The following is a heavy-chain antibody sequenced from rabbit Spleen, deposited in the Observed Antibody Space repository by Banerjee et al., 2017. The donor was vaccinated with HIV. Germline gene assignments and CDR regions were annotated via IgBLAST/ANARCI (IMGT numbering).Heavy chain of an antibody. CDR1: GFSFSDRDV. J-gene: IGHJ4*01. V-gene: IGHV1S45*01. Sequence: QEQLEESGGGLVKPEGSLTLTCKASGFSFSDRDVMCWVRQAPGKGLEWIGCIGTGSGSTWYASWAKGRFTISKTSSTTVTLQMTSLTAADTATYFCASGYSDIVFNLWGPGTLVTVS. CDR3: ASGYSDIVFNL. D-gene: IGHD1-1*01. CDR2: IGTGSGST.